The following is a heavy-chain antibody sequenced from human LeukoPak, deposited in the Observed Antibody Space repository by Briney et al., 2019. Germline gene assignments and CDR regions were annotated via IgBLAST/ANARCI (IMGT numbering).Heavy chain of an antibody. Sequence: PSETLSLTCSVSGGSISSYYWSWIRQPPGKGLEWIGRLHTSGSTHYNPSLKSRVTMSVDTSKNQFSLKLSSVTAADTAVYYCARDFGYGDYFFDDWGQGTLVTVSS. V-gene: IGHV4-4*07. CDR3: ARDFGYGDYFFDD. D-gene: IGHD4-17*01. J-gene: IGHJ4*02. CDR2: LHTSGST. CDR1: GGSISSYY.